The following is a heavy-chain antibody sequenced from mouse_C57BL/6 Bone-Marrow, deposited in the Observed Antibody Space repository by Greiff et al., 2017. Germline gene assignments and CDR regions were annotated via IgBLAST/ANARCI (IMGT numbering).Heavy chain of an antibody. D-gene: IGHD2-10*01. CDR2: ISDGGSYT. Sequence: EVQLQESGGGLVKPGGSLKLSCAASGFTFSSYAMSWVRQTPEKRLEWVATISDGGSYTYYPDNVKGRFTISRDNAKNNLYLQMSHLKSEDTAMYYCARDSPTLYAMDYWGQGTSVTVSS. J-gene: IGHJ4*01. CDR1: GFTFSSYA. CDR3: ARDSPTLYAMDY. V-gene: IGHV5-4*01.